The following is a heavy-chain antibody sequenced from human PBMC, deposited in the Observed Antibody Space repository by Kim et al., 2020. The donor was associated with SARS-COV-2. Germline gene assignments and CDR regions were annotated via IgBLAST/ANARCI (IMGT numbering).Heavy chain of an antibody. CDR2: SYT. Sequence: SYTNYSPSFQGHVTTSADKSISTAYRQWSSLKASDTAMYYCARLHDGMDVWGQGTTVTVSS. J-gene: IGHJ6*02. CDR3: ARLHDGMDV. V-gene: IGHV5-10-1*01.